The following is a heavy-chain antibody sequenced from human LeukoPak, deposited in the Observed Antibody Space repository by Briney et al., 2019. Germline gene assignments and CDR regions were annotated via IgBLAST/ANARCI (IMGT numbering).Heavy chain of an antibody. V-gene: IGHV4-39*07. J-gene: IGHJ6*02. CDR2: IFYNGST. CDR1: GGSITTNTYY. Sequence: PSETLPLTCTVSGGSITTNTYYWAWVRQSPRKGLEWIGSIFYNGSTYYSPSLKSRVTLSVDTSKNQFSLKVTSVTAADTAVYYCATLGFCSGGSCYDYYGMGVWGQGTTVTVSS. CDR3: ATLGFCSGGSCYDYYGMGV. D-gene: IGHD2-15*01.